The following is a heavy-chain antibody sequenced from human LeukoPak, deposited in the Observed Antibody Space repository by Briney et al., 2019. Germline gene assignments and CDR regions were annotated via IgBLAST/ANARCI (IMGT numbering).Heavy chain of an antibody. CDR1: GFTISYYW. J-gene: IGHJ5*02. Sequence: GGSLRLSCAASGFTISYYWITWVRQAPGKGLEWVANIKQDASERTYVDSVKGRFTISRDNAKNSIFLQMNSLRVEDMATYYCVRDGGPDWYARWGQGTLVSVSS. D-gene: IGHD3-16*01. V-gene: IGHV3-7*01. CDR3: VRDGGPDWYAR. CDR2: IKQDASER.